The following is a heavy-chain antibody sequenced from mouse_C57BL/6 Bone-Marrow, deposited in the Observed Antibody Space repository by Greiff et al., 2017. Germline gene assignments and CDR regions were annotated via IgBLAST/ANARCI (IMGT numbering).Heavy chain of an antibody. CDR2: IYPGDGDT. CDR1: GYAFSSYW. V-gene: IGHV1-80*01. J-gene: IGHJ4*01. Sequence: VQGVESGAELVKPGASVKISCKASGYAFSSYWMHWVKQRPGKGLEWIGQIYPGDGDTNYNGKFKGKATLTADKSSSTAYMQLSSLTSEDSAVYFCAPYGGAMDYWGQGTSVTVSS. CDR3: APYGGAMDY. D-gene: IGHD1-1*02.